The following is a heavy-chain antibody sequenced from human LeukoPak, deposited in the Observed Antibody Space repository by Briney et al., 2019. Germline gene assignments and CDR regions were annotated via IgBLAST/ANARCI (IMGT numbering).Heavy chain of an antibody. CDR3: AKWLLFNRYYYGIDV. Sequence: SETLSLTCAVYGGSFSGYYWDWIRQPPGKGLEWIGTTYYSGSTYYNPSLKDRVTISVDTSKNQFSLRLSSVNPADTAVYYCAKWLLFNRYYYGIDVWGRGTTVTVSS. CDR2: TYYSGST. D-gene: IGHD5-24*01. V-gene: IGHV4-34*01. CDR1: GGSFSGYY. J-gene: IGHJ6*02.